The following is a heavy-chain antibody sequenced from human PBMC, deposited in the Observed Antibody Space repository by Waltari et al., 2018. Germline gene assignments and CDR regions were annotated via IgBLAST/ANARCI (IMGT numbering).Heavy chain of an antibody. J-gene: IGHJ2*01. CDR2: IYHSGST. Sequence: QVQLQESGPGLVKPSETLSLTCAVSGYSISSGYYWGWIRQPPGKGLEWIGSIYHSGSTYSTPPLKSRVTISVDTSKNQFSLKLSSVTAADTAVYYCARTDGYYDFWSGYYYWYFDLWGRGTLVTVSS. V-gene: IGHV4-38-2*01. CDR1: GYSISSGYY. CDR3: ARTDGYYDFWSGYYYWYFDL. D-gene: IGHD3-3*01.